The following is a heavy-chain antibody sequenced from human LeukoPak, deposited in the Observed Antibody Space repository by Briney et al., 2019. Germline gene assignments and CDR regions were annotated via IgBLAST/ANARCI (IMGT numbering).Heavy chain of an antibody. Sequence: ASVKVSCKISGYTFTDYFIHWVRQAPGQGLEWMGWTSPKSGDRKCTQKFQGRVTMTRDTSISTVYKELDRLTFDDTAVYFCARDNYGTLDYWGQGSLVTVSS. CDR3: ARDNYGTLDY. CDR2: TSPKSGDR. J-gene: IGHJ4*02. CDR1: GYTFTDYF. V-gene: IGHV1-2*02. D-gene: IGHD4-17*01.